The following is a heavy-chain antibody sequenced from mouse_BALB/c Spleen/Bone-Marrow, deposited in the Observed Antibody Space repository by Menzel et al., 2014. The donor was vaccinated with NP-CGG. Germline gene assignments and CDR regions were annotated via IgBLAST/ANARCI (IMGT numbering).Heavy chain of an antibody. J-gene: IGHJ1*01. D-gene: IGHD6-2*01. V-gene: IGHV5-12-2*01. CDR2: ISHSGGSS. Sequence: EVKLVESGGGFVQPGGSLKLSCAASGFTFSSYIMSWVRQTPEKRLEWVAYISHSGGSSYYLDTVKGRFTISRDNAKNTPYLQMSSLKSEDTAMYYCARVSPYWYFDVWGAGTTVTVSS. CDR1: GFTFSSYI. CDR3: ARVSPYWYFDV.